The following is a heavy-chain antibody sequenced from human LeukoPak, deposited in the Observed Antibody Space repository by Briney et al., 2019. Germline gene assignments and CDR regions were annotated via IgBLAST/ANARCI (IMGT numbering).Heavy chain of an antibody. CDR3: ARDLRSGSYPPPFDY. CDR1: GYTFTNYG. V-gene: IGHV1-18*04. CDR2: ISVYNGNT. J-gene: IGHJ4*02. D-gene: IGHD6-19*01. Sequence: ASVKVSCKASGYTFTNYGISWVRQAPGQGLEWMGGISVYNGNTNYAENLQGRVTVTTDTSTNTAYMELRSLRSDDTAVYYCARDLRSGSYPPPFDYWGQGTLVTVSS.